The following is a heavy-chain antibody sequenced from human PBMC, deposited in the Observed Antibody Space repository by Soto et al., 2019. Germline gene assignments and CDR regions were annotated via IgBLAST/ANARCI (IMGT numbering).Heavy chain of an antibody. Sequence: SGGSLRLSCAASGFTFSSYWMSWVRQAPGKGLEWVANIRQDGTDKNYVDYVKGRFTISRDNTKNSLYLQMNSLRVDDTAFYFCARDKNNKQGFDPWGHGTLVTVSS. J-gene: IGHJ5*02. V-gene: IGHV3-7*01. CDR3: ARDKNNKQGFDP. CDR1: GFTFSSYW. CDR2: IRQDGTDK.